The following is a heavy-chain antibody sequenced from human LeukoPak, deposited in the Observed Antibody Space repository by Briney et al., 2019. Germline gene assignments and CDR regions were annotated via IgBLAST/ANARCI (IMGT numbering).Heavy chain of an antibody. J-gene: IGHJ4*02. CDR1: GFTFSNYW. D-gene: IGHD6-19*01. V-gene: IGHV3-7*01. Sequence: GGSLRLSCEGSGFTFSNYWMGWVRQAPGKGLQWVANIKTDGSEKYYVDSVKGRFTISRDNAKNSLYLQMNSLRAEDTAVYYCARDEEAGVDYWGQGTLVTVSS. CDR3: ARDEEAGVDY. CDR2: IKTDGSEK.